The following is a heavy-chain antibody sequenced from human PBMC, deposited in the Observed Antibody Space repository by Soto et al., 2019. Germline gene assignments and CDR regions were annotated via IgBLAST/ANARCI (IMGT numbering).Heavy chain of an antibody. V-gene: IGHV4-30-4*01. CDR1: GGSISSGDYY. Sequence: QVQLQESGPGLVKPSQTLSLTCTVSGGSISSGDYYWSWIRQPPGKGLEWIGYIYYSGSNYYNPSLKNRVTISVDPSTKQLTLKLSSVTAADTAVYYCARATPVVTDVWGQGTTVTVSS. J-gene: IGHJ6*02. D-gene: IGHD5-18*01. CDR2: IYYSGSN. CDR3: ARATPVVTDV.